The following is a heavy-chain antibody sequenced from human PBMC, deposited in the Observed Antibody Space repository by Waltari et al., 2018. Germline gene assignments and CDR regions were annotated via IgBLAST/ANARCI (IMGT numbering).Heavy chain of an antibody. CDR3: ATRYCSGGSCYLDY. CDR2: FDPEDGET. V-gene: IGHV1-24*01. J-gene: IGHJ4*02. Sequence: QVQLVQSGAEVKKPGASVKVSCKVSGYTLTELSMHWVRQAPGKGLEWMGGFDPEDGETIYAQKFQGRVTMTKDTSTDTAYMELSSLRSEDTAVYYCATRYCSGGSCYLDYWGQGTLVTVSS. D-gene: IGHD2-15*01. CDR1: GYTLTELS.